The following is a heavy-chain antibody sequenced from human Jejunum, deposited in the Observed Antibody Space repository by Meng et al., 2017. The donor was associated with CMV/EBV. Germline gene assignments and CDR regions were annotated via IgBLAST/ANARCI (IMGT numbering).Heavy chain of an antibody. CDR1: GFTFSSYN. CDR3: VRDNAWAFDY. D-gene: IGHD2-2*01. V-gene: IGHV3-21*03. Sequence: EVQLVESGGGLVKPGGSLRLSCAASGFTFSSYNMNWARQAPGKGLEWISYFSIDSSNIAYADSVKGRFTISRDNAKNSLYLQMNSLRAEDTAVYYCVRDNAWAFDYRGQGTLVTVS. J-gene: IGHJ4*02. CDR2: FSIDSSNI.